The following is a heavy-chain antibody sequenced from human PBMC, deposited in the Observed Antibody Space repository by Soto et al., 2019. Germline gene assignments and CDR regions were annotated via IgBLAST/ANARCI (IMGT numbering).Heavy chain of an antibody. D-gene: IGHD3-22*01. CDR1: GYSFTSYW. Sequence: GESLKISCKGSGYSFTSYWIGWVRQMPGKGLEWMGIIYPGDSDTRYSPSFQGQVTISADKSISTAYLQWSSLKASDTAMYYCARQRRAEYYDSSGYYCDYWGQGTLVTVSS. CDR3: ARQRRAEYYDSSGYYCDY. J-gene: IGHJ4*02. CDR2: IYPGDSDT. V-gene: IGHV5-51*01.